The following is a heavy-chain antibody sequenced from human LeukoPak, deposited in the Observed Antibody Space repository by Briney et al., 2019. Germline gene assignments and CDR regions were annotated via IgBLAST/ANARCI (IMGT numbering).Heavy chain of an antibody. J-gene: IGHJ3*02. D-gene: IGHD2-2*01. CDR2: VSSGGDRT. CDR1: GFTFSSYF. V-gene: IGHV3-23*01. Sequence: GGSLRLSCAASGFTFSSYFMSWVRQAPGKGLEWVSSVSSGGDRTYYADSVKGRFTISRDNSKNTLYPEMNSLRAEDTAVYYCAKDPLSCTSCLGTFEIWGQGTMVTVSS. CDR3: AKDPLSCTSCLGTFEI.